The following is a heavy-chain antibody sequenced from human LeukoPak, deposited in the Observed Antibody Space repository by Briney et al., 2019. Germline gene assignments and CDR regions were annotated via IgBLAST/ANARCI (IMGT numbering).Heavy chain of an antibody. CDR1: GGSISSYY. Sequence: KSSETLSLTCTVSGGSISSYYWSWIRQPAGKGLEWIGRIYSSGSTNYNPSLKSRVTISVDTSKNQFSLKHSSVTAADTAVDECGRMRADYFCSGSHYKVWFDPWGQGTLVTLPS. CDR3: GRMRADYFCSGSHYKVWFDP. J-gene: IGHJ5*01. D-gene: IGHD3-10*01. V-gene: IGHV4-4*07. CDR2: IYSSGST.